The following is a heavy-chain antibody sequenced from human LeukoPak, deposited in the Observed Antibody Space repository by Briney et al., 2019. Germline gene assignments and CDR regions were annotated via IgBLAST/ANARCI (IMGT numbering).Heavy chain of an antibody. CDR1: GLSISSYE. CDR3: ARTDPQLALDY. V-gene: IGHV3-48*03. J-gene: IGHJ4*02. Sequence: GGSLRLSCVVSGLSISSYEMNWVRQAPGKGLEWVSYISSTGRITYYVDSVKGRFTISRDNAKNSLYLQMNRLTAEDTAIYYCARTDPQLALDYWGQGTLVTVSS. CDR2: ISSTGRIT. D-gene: IGHD6-13*01.